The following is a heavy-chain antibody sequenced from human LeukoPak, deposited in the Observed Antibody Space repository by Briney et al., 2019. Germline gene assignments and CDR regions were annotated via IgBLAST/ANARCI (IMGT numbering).Heavy chain of an antibody. V-gene: IGHV3-9*01. D-gene: IGHD6-13*01. CDR1: GFTFDDYA. Sequence: PGGSLRLSCAASGFTFDDYAMHWVRQAPGKGLEWVSGISWNSGSIGYADSVKCRFTISRDNAKNSLYLQMNSLRAEDTAVYYCAREGIAAAGMTFVSAFDYWGQGTLVTVSS. CDR3: AREGIAAAGMTFVSAFDY. J-gene: IGHJ4*02. CDR2: ISWNSGSI.